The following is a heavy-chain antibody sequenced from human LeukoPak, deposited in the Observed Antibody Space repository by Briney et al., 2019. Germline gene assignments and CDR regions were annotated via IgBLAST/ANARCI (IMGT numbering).Heavy chain of an antibody. D-gene: IGHD3-10*01. Sequence: GASVKVSCKVSGYTLTELSMHWVRQAPGKGLEWMGGFDPEDGETIYAQKFQGRVTMTEDTSTDTAYMELSSLRSEDTAVYYCATGSSFITMVRGVIIRPSNWFDPWGKGTLVTVSS. CDR1: GYTLTELS. J-gene: IGHJ5*02. CDR3: ATGSSFITMVRGVIIRPSNWFDP. CDR2: FDPEDGET. V-gene: IGHV1-24*01.